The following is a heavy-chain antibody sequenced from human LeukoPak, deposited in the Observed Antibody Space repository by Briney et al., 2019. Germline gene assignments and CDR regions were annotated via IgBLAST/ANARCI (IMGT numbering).Heavy chain of an antibody. CDR3: ASFGAHSFDY. CDR2: INTGTGNP. CDR1: GSTFTSYA. Sequence: ASVKVSCKSSGSTFTSYAMNWVRQAPGQGLEFMGWINTGTGNPTYAQGFTGRFVFSLDTSVSTAYLQISTLKPEDTAVYYCASFGAHSFDYWGQGTVVPVSS. J-gene: IGHJ4*02. V-gene: IGHV7-4-1*02. D-gene: IGHD3-10*01.